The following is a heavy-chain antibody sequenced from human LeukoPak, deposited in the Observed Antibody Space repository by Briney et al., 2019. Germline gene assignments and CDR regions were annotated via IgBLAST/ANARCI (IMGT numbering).Heavy chain of an antibody. CDR2: IYYSGGT. CDR1: GGSISSGDYY. V-gene: IGHV4-30-4*01. CDR3: ARDSPDSGYPFDY. D-gene: IGHD3-22*01. Sequence: PSETLSLTCTVSGGSISSGDYYWSWIRQPPGKGLEWIGYIYYSGGTYYNPSLKSRVTISVDTSKNQFSLKLSSVTAADTAVYYCARDSPDSGYPFDYWGQGTLVTVSS. J-gene: IGHJ4*02.